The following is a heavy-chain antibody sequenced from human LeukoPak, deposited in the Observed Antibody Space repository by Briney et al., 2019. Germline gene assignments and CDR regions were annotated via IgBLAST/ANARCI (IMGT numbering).Heavy chain of an antibody. CDR2: VNTDGITT. CDR3: ARGYDGYDI. J-gene: IGHJ3*02. CDR1: GFTFSTYW. D-gene: IGHD5-24*01. Sequence: GGSLRLSCAGTGFTFSTYWMHWVRQARGKGLVGVSRVNTDGITTTYADSVKGRFTISRDNAKSTLYLQMNSLRADDTAVYYCARGYDGYDIWGQGTMVTVSS. V-gene: IGHV3-74*01.